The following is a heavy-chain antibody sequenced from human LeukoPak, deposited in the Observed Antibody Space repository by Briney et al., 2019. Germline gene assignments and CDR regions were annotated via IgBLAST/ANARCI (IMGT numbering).Heavy chain of an antibody. CDR3: ARGLAAGWFDP. Sequence: SETLSLTCAVYGGSFRGYYWSWIRQPPGKGLEWIGEINHSGSTNYNPSLKSRVTISVDTSKNQFSLKLSSVTAADTAVYYCARGLAAGWFDPWGQGTLVTVSS. D-gene: IGHD6-13*01. J-gene: IGHJ5*02. CDR2: INHSGST. CDR1: GGSFRGYY. V-gene: IGHV4-34*01.